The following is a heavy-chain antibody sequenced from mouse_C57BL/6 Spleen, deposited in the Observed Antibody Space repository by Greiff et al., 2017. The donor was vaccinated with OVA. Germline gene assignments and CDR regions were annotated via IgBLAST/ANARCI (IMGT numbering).Heavy chain of an antibody. CDR3: AVAPYAYYFDY. CDR2: LHPSDSDT. J-gene: IGHJ2*01. V-gene: IGHV1-74*01. Sequence: VQLQQPGAELVKPGASVKVSCKASGYTFTSYWMHWVKQRPGQGLAWIGRLHPSDSDTNYNQTFKGKATLTVDKSSSTAYMQLSSLTSEDSAVYYCAVAPYAYYFDYWGQGTTLPVAS. D-gene: IGHD2-12*01. CDR1: GYTFTSYW.